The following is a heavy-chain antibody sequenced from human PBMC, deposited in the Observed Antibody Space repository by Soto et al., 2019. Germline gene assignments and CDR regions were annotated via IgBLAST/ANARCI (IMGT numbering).Heavy chain of an antibody. CDR2: IYYSGST. CDR3: AREGDYSSGWLRDI. J-gene: IGHJ3*02. Sequence: PSETLSLTCAVYGGSFSGYYWGRIRQPPGKGLEWIGSIYYSGSTYYNPSLKSRVTISVDTSKNQFSLKLSSVTAADTAVYYCAREGDYSSGWLRDIWGQGTMVT. V-gene: IGHV4-34*01. D-gene: IGHD6-19*01. CDR1: GGSFSGYY.